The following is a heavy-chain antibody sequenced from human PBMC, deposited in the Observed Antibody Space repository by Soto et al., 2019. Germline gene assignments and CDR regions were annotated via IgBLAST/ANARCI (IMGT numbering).Heavy chain of an antibody. V-gene: IGHV1-8*01. J-gene: IGHJ6*02. CDR2: VNPNSGNT. CDR1: GYTFTNYD. CDR3: VRGKDYYYGMDG. Sequence: QVQLVQSGAEVKKPGASVKVSCKASGYTFTNYDINWVRRATGQGLEWMGWVNPNSGNTGNAQKFQGRLTMTRNTAISTAYMELSSLTSEDTAVYYCVRGKDYYYGMDGWGQGTTVTVSS.